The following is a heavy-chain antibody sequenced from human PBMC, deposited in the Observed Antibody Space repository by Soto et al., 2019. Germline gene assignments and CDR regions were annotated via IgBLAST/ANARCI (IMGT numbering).Heavy chain of an antibody. Sequence: ASVKVSCKASGYTFTSYAMCWVRHAPGQRLEWMGWINAGNGNTKYSQKFQGRVTITRDTSASTAYMELSSLRSEDTAVYYCTRERWDYGDPKWYFDLWGRGTLVTVSS. D-gene: IGHD4-17*01. CDR3: TRERWDYGDPKWYFDL. J-gene: IGHJ2*01. V-gene: IGHV1-3*01. CDR2: INAGNGNT. CDR1: GYTFTSYA.